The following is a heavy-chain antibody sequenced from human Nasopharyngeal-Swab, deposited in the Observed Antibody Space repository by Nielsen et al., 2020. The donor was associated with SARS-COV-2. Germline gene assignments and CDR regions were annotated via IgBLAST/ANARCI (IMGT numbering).Heavy chain of an antibody. CDR2: LYYTGST. V-gene: IGHV4-39*01. CDR3: ARHGGFGKNFDY. D-gene: IGHD3-10*01. J-gene: IGHJ4*02. CDR1: GCSISSSSYY. Sequence: SETLSLTCTVSGCSISSSSYYWGSIRQPPGKGLELIGSLYYTGSTYYNPSLKSRVTISVDTSKNQFSLKLSSVTATDTAVYYCARHGGFGKNFDYWGQGTLVTVSS.